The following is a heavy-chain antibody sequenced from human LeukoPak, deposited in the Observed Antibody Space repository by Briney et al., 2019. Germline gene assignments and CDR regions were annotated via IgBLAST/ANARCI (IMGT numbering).Heavy chain of an antibody. V-gene: IGHV3-23*01. CDR2: ISGGGGST. CDR1: GFTFTSYS. J-gene: IGHJ4*02. Sequence: PGGSLRLSCAASGFTFTSYSMNWVRQAPGKGLEWVSTISGGGGSTYYADSVKGRFTISRDNSKNTLYPQVNSLRVEDTAVYYCAKGGKWDVTPFDYWGQGTLVTVSS. D-gene: IGHD1-26*01. CDR3: AKGGKWDVTPFDY.